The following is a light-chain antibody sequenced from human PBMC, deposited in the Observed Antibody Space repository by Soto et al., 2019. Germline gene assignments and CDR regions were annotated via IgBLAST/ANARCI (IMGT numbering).Light chain of an antibody. CDR3: QSYGSSLSGPVV. CDR2: GNS. CDR1: SSNIGAGYD. Sequence: QLVLTQPPSVSGAPGQRVTISCTGSSSNIGAGYDVHWYQQLPGTAPKLLIYGNSNRPSGVPDRFSGSKSGTSASLAITGLQAEDEADYYCQSYGSSLSGPVVFGGGTKLTV. V-gene: IGLV1-40*01. J-gene: IGLJ2*01.